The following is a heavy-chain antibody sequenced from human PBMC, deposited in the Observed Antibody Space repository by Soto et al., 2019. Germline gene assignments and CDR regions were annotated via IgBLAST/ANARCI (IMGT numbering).Heavy chain of an antibody. CDR3: ARGWGYYDSSGYPYYYYGMDV. D-gene: IGHD3-22*01. J-gene: IGHJ6*02. Sequence: SETLSLTCTVSGGSISSSSYCWGWIRQPPGKGLEWIGSIYYSGSTYYNPSLKSRVTISVDTSKNQFSLKLSSVTAADTAVYYCARGWGYYDSSGYPYYYYGMDVWGQGTTVTVSS. CDR2: IYYSGST. V-gene: IGHV4-39*01. CDR1: GGSISSSSYC.